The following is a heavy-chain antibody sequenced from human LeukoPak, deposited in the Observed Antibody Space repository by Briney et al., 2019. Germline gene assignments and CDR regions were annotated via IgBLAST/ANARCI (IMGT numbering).Heavy chain of an antibody. J-gene: IGHJ6*02. D-gene: IGHD2-15*01. V-gene: IGHV3-74*03. CDR1: GLAFNKYW. CDR3: AKTDSTIPNLLDV. Sequence: GGSLRLSCAASGLAFNKYWVHWVRQVPGKGLVWVSRINGDGSSTMYADSVKGRFTISRDNAKNTLYLQMNSLRAEDTAVYYCAKTDSTIPNLLDVWGQGTTVTVSS. CDR2: INGDGSST.